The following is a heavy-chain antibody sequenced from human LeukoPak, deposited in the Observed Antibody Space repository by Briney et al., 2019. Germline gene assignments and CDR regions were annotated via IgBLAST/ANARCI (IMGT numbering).Heavy chain of an antibody. CDR3: AKSNGYGLIGI. Sequence: SETLSLTCTVSSGSISTSNYYWGWVRQPPGKALEWIGNIFYSGSTYYSPSLKSRVTISLDTSRNQFSLKLNSVTAADTAVYYCAKSNGYGLIGIWGQGTMVTVSS. D-gene: IGHD3-10*01. CDR1: SGSISTSNYY. V-gene: IGHV4-39*07. CDR2: IFYSGST. J-gene: IGHJ3*02.